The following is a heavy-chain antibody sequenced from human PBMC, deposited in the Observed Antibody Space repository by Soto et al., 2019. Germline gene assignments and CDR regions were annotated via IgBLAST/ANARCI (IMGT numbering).Heavy chain of an antibody. CDR2: ISGSGGNT. Sequence: GGSLRLSCAASGFTFSSYAMSWVRQAPGKGLEWVSAISGSGGNTYYADSVKGRFTISRDNSKNTLYLQMNSLRAEDTAVYYCAKDSLEYSGYEDYWGQGTLVTVSS. CDR1: GFTFSSYA. CDR3: AKDSLEYSGYEDY. V-gene: IGHV3-23*01. D-gene: IGHD5-12*01. J-gene: IGHJ4*02.